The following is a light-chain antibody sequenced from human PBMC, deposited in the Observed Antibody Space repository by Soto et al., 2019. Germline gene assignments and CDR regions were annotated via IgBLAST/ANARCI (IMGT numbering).Light chain of an antibody. J-gene: IGLJ2*01. Sequence: QSALTQPASVSGFPGQSITISCTGTSSDVGGYNYVSGYQQHPGKAPKLMIYDVSNRPSGVSNRFSGSKSGNTASLTISGLQAEDEADYYCSSYTSSYTLVFGGGTKLTVL. CDR1: SSDVGGYNY. CDR2: DVS. CDR3: SSYTSSYTLV. V-gene: IGLV2-14*01.